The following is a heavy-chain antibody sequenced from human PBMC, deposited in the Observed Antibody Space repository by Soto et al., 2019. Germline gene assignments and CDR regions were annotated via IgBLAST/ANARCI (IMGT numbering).Heavy chain of an antibody. Sequence: SVKVSCKASGGTFSSYAISWVRQAPGQGLEWMGGIIPIFGTANYAQKFQGRVTTTADESTSTAYMELSSLRSEDTAVYYCARVLYGSGSYYNGEYNWFDPWGQGTLVTVSS. V-gene: IGHV1-69*13. D-gene: IGHD3-10*01. CDR1: GGTFSSYA. CDR3: ARVLYGSGSYYNGEYNWFDP. J-gene: IGHJ5*02. CDR2: IIPIFGTA.